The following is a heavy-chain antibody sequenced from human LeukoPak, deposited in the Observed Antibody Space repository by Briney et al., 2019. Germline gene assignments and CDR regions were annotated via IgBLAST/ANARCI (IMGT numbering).Heavy chain of an antibody. V-gene: IGHV3-21*01. D-gene: IGHD6-6*01. Sequence: GGSLRLSCAASGFTFSSYSMNWVRQAPGKGLEWVSSISSSSSYIYYADSVKGRFTISRDNAKNSLYLQMNSLRAEDTAVYYCARGHTSSSGYGSSSQYYFDYWGQGTLVTVSS. CDR2: ISSSSSYI. J-gene: IGHJ4*02. CDR1: GFTFSSYS. CDR3: ARGHTSSSGYGSSSQYYFDY.